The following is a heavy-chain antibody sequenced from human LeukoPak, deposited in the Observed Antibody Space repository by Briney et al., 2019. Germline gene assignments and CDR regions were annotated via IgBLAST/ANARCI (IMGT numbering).Heavy chain of an antibody. D-gene: IGHD1-26*01. CDR1: GGIFSDYA. J-gene: IGHJ4*02. Sequence: ASVKVSCKASGGIFSDYALNWVRQAPGQGLEWMGGIIPIFGTANYAQKFQGRVTITADESTSTAYMELSSLRSEDTAVYYCASTKWELRGEFDYWGQGTLVTVSS. CDR3: ASTKWELRGEFDY. V-gene: IGHV1-69*13. CDR2: IIPIFGTA.